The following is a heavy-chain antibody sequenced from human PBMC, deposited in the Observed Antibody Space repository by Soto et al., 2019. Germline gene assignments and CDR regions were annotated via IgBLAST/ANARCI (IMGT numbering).Heavy chain of an antibody. CDR3: ARERKVFDY. V-gene: IGHV4-59*12. J-gene: IGHJ4*02. CDR1: GGSISGYY. CDR2: IYYSGST. Sequence: LEILSLTCTVSGGSISGYYWSWIRQPPGKGLEWIGDIYYSGSTNYNPSLKSRVTISVDTSKNQFSLKLSSVTAADTAEYYCARERKVFDYWGQGTLVTVSS.